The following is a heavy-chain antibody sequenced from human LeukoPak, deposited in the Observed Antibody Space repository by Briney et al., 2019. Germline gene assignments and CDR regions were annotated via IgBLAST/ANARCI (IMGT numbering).Heavy chain of an antibody. J-gene: IGHJ4*02. V-gene: IGHV4-59*01. D-gene: IGHD3-22*01. CDR1: GGSISSYY. CDR3: ARGLYYYDSSGSYFDY. CDR2: IYYSGST. Sequence: SETLSLTCTVSGGSISSYYWSWIRQPPGKGLEWIGYIYYSGSTNYNPSLKSRVTISVDTSKNQFSLKLSSVTAADTAVYYCARGLYYYDSSGSYFDYWGQGTLVTVSS.